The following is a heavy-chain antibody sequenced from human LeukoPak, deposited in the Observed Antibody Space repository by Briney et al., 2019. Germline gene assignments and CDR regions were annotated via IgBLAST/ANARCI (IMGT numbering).Heavy chain of an antibody. CDR2: IYYSGST. CDR3: ARAAVPANYYDSSGTPRWFDP. J-gene: IGHJ5*02. D-gene: IGHD3-22*01. V-gene: IGHV4-39*01. CDR1: SGSISSSSYY. Sequence: SETLSLTCTVSSGSISSSSYYWGWIRQPPGKGLEWIGSIYYSGSTYYNPSLKSRVTISVDTSKNQFSLKLSSVTAADTAVYYCARAAVPANYYDSSGTPRWFDPWGQGTLVTVSS.